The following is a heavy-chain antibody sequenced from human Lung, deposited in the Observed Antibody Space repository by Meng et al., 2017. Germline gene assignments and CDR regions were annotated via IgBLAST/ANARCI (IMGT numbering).Heavy chain of an antibody. CDR3: AGDTVLDY. CDR1: SYTFTSYG. J-gene: IGHJ4*02. Sequence: GQVVQAGAGVKEPAGSVKVSCKASSYTFTSYGISWGHQVPGQGVEWIGWISAYNGNTKCGQKMQGRESMNTDTTTSTAYMELRSLRSYDTTVYYCAGDTVLDYWGQGTLVTVSS. D-gene: IGHD4-11*01. CDR2: ISAYNGNT. V-gene: IGHV1-18*01.